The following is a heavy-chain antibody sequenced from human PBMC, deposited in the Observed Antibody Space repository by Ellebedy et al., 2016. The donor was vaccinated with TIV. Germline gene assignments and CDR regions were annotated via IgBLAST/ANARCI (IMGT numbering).Heavy chain of an antibody. D-gene: IGHD2-2*01. CDR2: FSGSGGST. CDR3: AKGSQPRSTSCYDY. J-gene: IGHJ4*02. CDR1: GGSINSGDYY. V-gene: IGHV3-23*01. Sequence: PSETLSLTCTVTGGSINSGDYYWSWIRQSPGKGLEWVSGFSGSGGSTYYADSVKVRFTISKDISKNTLYLQMNGLRADDTAVNYCAKGSQPRSTSCYDYWGQGTLVTVSS.